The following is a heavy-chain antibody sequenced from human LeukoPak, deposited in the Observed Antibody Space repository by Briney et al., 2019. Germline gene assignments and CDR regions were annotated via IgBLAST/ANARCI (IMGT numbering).Heavy chain of an antibody. CDR2: IYPGGSDT. D-gene: IGHD2-2*02. CDR3: ARRSTCSSTSCYIFDY. J-gene: IGHJ4*02. V-gene: IGHV5-51*01. CDR1: GYSFTSYW. Sequence: GESLKISCKGSGYSFTSYWIGWVRQMPGKGLEWMGIIYPGGSDTRYSPSFQGQVTISADKSISTAYLQWSSLKASDTAMYYCARRSTCSSTSCYIFDYWGQGTLVTVSS.